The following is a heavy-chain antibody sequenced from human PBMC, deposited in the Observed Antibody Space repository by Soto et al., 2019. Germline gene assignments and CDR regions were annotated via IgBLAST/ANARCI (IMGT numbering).Heavy chain of an antibody. D-gene: IGHD2-8*01. V-gene: IGHV1-2*04. CDR1: GYSFTDYH. J-gene: IGHJ6*02. CDR2: INPKSGGT. CDR3: ARGDSTDCSNGVCSFFYNHDMDV. Sequence: ASVKVSCKASGYSFTDYHIHWVRQAPGQGLEWLGRINPKSGGTSTAQKFQGWVTMTTDTSISTASMELTRLTSDDTSIYYCARGDSTDCSNGVCSFFYNHDMDVWG.